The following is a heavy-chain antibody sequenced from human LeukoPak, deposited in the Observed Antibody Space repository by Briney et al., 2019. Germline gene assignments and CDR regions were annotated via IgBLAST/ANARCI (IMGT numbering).Heavy chain of an antibody. Sequence: PGGSLRLSCTASGFTFSSYAMSWVRQAPGKGLEWVSTVTASGGGTYYGDSVKGRFTISRDNSKNTLYLQMNSLRAEDTAVYYCAKRASRAAYYFDFWGQGTLVTISS. CDR3: AKRASRAAYYFDF. J-gene: IGHJ4*02. CDR1: GFTFSSYA. V-gene: IGHV3-23*01. CDR2: VTASGGGT. D-gene: IGHD6-6*01.